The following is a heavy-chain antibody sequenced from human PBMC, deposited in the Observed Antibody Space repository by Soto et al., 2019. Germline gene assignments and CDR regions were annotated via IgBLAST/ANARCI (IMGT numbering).Heavy chain of an antibody. Sequence: SCPTLVNPTETLTLTCTVSGFSLSNARMGVSWIRQPPGKALEWLAHIFSNDEKSYSPSLKSRLTITKDTSKNQVVLTRTNMDPVDTATYYCAHSRRALWFGERLDPWGQGTLVTFSS. CDR2: IFSNDEK. V-gene: IGHV2-26*01. CDR3: AHSRRALWFGERLDP. CDR1: GFSLSNARMG. D-gene: IGHD3-10*01. J-gene: IGHJ5*02.